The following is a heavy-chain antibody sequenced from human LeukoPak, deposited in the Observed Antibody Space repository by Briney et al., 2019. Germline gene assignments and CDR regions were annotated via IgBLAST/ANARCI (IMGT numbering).Heavy chain of an antibody. CDR3: AKSLFTSATGTGRAFHI. Sequence: GGSLRLSCAASGLTFSKFPMGWVRQAPGRGLEWVSAISASGDVTFYADSLRGRFTISRDNSKSTLYLQMNGLRAEDTAIFYCAKSLFTSATGTGRAFHIWGQGTRVTVSS. V-gene: IGHV3-23*01. CDR2: ISASGDVT. D-gene: IGHD1-1*01. J-gene: IGHJ3*02. CDR1: GLTFSKFP.